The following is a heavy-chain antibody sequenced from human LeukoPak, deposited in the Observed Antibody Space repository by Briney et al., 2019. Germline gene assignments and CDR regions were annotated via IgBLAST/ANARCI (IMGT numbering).Heavy chain of an antibody. D-gene: IGHD3-10*01. V-gene: IGHV4-38-2*02. CDR2: IYHSGST. CDR3: ARDILGFGPFDY. Sequence: SETLSLTCTVSGYSISSGYYWGWIRQPPGKGLEWIGSIYHSGSTYYNPSLKSRVTISVDTSKNQFSPKLSSVTAADTAVYYCARDILGFGPFDYWGQGTLVTVSS. J-gene: IGHJ4*02. CDR1: GYSISSGYY.